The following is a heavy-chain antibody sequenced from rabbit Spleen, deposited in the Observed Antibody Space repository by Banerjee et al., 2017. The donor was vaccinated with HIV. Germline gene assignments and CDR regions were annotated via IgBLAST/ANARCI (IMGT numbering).Heavy chain of an antibody. CDR3: ARDTGSSFSSYGMDL. V-gene: IGHV1S47*01. J-gene: IGHJ6*01. CDR1: GFSFNGNY. Sequence: LEESGGGLVTPGGTLTLTCTASGFSFNGNYICWVRQAPGKGPEWIACIVNGDGSTYYASWVNGRFTISRSTSLATVTLQVTSLTAADTATYFCARDTGSSFSSYGMDLWGPGTLVTVS. CDR2: IVNGDGST. D-gene: IGHD8-1*01.